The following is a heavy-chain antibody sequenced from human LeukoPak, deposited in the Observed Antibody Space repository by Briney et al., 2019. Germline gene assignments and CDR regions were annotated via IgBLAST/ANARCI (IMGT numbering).Heavy chain of an antibody. CDR2: INHSGST. J-gene: IGHJ2*01. V-gene: IGHV4-34*01. Sequence: SETLSLTCAVYGGSFSGYYWNWIRQPPGKGLEWIGEINHSGSTNYNPSLKSRVTISVDTSKNQCSLKLTSVSAADTAVYYCARLKLGAYFDLWGRGTLVTVSS. CDR3: ARLKLGAYFDL. CDR1: GGSFSGYY. D-gene: IGHD3-16*01.